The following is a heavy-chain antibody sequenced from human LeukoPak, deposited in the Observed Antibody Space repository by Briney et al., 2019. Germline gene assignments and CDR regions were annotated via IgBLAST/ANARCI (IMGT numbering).Heavy chain of an antibody. CDR3: ARVSSYGPKVDY. CDR2: IYYSGSA. D-gene: IGHD5-18*01. J-gene: IGHJ4*02. Sequence: SETLSLTCTVSGGSISSSSYYWSWIRQPPGKGLEWIGYIYYSGSANYNPSLKSRVTISVDTSKNQFSLKLSSVTAADTAVYYCARVSSYGPKVDYWGQGTLVTVSS. CDR1: GGSISSSSYY. V-gene: IGHV4-61*01.